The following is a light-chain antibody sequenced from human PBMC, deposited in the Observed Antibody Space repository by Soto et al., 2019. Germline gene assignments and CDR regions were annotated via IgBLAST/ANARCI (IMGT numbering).Light chain of an antibody. CDR1: QSVSSSY. CDR2: GAS. V-gene: IGKV3-20*01. Sequence: EIVLTQSPGTLSLSPGERATLSCRASQSVSSSYLAWYQQKPGQAPRLLVYGASSRATGIPHRFSGSGSGTDFPLKITRLEPDDFAVYYCQTYGSSPIFTFGPGTKVDIK. CDR3: QTYGSSPIFT. J-gene: IGKJ3*01.